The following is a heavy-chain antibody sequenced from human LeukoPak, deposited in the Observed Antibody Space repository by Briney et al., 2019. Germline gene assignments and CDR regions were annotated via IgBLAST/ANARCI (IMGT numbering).Heavy chain of an antibody. Sequence: PGGSLRLSCAASGFTFSSYGMHWVRQAPGEGLEWVAFIRYDGSNKYYADSVKGRFTISRDNSKNSLYLQMNSLRAEDTAVYYCARDLIDYSSSWYEGYYFDFWGQGTLVTVSS. CDR3: ARDLIDYSSSWYEGYYFDF. D-gene: IGHD6-13*01. CDR1: GFTFSSYG. V-gene: IGHV3-30*02. J-gene: IGHJ4*02. CDR2: IRYDGSNK.